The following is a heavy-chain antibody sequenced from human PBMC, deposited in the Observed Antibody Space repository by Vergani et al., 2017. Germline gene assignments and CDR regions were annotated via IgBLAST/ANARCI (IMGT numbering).Heavy chain of an antibody. D-gene: IGHD1-26*01. J-gene: IGHJ4*02. CDR2: MKEDGADK. CDR1: GFKLDEYW. CDR3: AREGHLVGPDLDY. V-gene: IGHV3-7*01. Sequence: EVHLVESGGGLVQPGGSLRLSCVGSGFKLDEYWMSWVRQAPGKGLEWVADMKEDGADKKYVDSVKGRFTISRDNAKNSLFLQMNSLRAEDTAVYFCAREGHLVGPDLDYSGQGTLVTVSS.